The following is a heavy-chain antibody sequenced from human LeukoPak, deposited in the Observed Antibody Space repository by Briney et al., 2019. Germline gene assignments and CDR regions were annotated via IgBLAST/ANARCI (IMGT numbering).Heavy chain of an antibody. CDR3: AHYCSGGSCPDGDDAFDI. Sequence: SVKVSCKASGGTFSSYDISWVRQAPGQGLEWMGGSIPIFGTANYAQKFQGRVTITADRSTSTAYMELSSLRSEDTAVYYCAHYCSGGSCPDGDDAFDIWGQGTMVTVSS. CDR1: GGTFSSYD. CDR2: SIPIFGTA. D-gene: IGHD2-15*01. V-gene: IGHV1-69*06. J-gene: IGHJ3*02.